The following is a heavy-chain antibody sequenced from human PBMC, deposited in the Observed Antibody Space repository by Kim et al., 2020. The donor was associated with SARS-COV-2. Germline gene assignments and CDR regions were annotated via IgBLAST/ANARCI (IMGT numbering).Heavy chain of an antibody. CDR1: GASINSSSYY. Sequence: SETLSLTCTVSGASINSSSYYWGWIRQPLGKGLEWIGSIYYSGRTYFNPSLKSRVTISVDTSKNQFSLKLSSVTAADTAVYSCARHRRSGWFGELFGFDYWGQGTLVTVSS. J-gene: IGHJ4*02. CDR2: IYYSGRT. CDR3: ARHRRSGWFGELFGFDY. D-gene: IGHD3-10*01. V-gene: IGHV4-39*01.